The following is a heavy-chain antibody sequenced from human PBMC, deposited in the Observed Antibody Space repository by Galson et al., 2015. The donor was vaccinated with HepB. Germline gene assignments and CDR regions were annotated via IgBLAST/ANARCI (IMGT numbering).Heavy chain of an antibody. J-gene: IGHJ6*02. V-gene: IGHV4-39*01. CDR2: MEYGGST. D-gene: IGHD3-10*01. Sequence: SETLSLTCIVSGGSITSSASFWAWIRQPPGKGLEWIVSMEYGGSTYYQSSLKSRVTISVDTSKNQFSLRLSSVTAADTAVYYCARHVSGGSGGLYRVAYYGMDVWGQGTTVTVSS. CDR1: GGSITSSASF. CDR3: ARHVSGGSGGLYRVAYYGMDV.